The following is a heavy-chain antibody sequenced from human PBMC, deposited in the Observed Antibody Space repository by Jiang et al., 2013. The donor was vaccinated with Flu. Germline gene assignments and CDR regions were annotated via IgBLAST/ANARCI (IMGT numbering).Heavy chain of an antibody. CDR1: GFVFSNYA. V-gene: IGHV3-30*18. CDR2: ISYDGSEN. CDR3: AKSPNILTGNLDS. Sequence: VQLVESGGGVVQPGRPLRLTCEASGFVFSNYAMHWVRQAPGSGLQWLAVISYDGSENHYADSVKGRFTISRDNSKNTLNLQMTSLGIEDTAVYYCAKSPNILTGNLDSWGQGTLVTVS. D-gene: IGHD3-9*01. J-gene: IGHJ5*01.